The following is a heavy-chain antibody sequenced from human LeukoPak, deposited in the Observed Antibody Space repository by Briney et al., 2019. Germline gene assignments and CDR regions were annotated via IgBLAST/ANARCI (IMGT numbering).Heavy chain of an antibody. CDR1: GYSFTSYW. Sequence: GESLEISCKGSGYSFTSYWIGWVRQMPGKGLEWMGIIYPGDSDTRYSPSFQGQVTISADKSISTAYLQWSSLKASDTPMYYCARPIIGYGGNSAFDYWGQGTLVTVSS. D-gene: IGHD4-23*01. V-gene: IGHV5-51*01. CDR2: IYPGDSDT. J-gene: IGHJ4*02. CDR3: ARPIIGYGGNSAFDY.